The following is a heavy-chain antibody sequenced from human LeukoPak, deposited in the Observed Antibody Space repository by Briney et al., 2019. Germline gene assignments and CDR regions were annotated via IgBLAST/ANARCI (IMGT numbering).Heavy chain of an antibody. J-gene: IGHJ4*02. CDR1: ENTFTRYY. Sequence: GASVNVSCKASENTFTRYYIHWVRQAPGQGLEWMGIINPSGGSPTYAQKFQGRVTMTKDTSTTTVYMEMSSLRSEDTAMYYCASETPIAAGPPYFDYWGQGTLVTVSS. D-gene: IGHD6-6*01. CDR2: INPSGGSP. V-gene: IGHV1-46*01. CDR3: ASETPIAAGPPYFDY.